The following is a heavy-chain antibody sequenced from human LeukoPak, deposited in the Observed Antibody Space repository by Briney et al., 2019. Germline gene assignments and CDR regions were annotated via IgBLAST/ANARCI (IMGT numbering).Heavy chain of an antibody. CDR3: AGGDFDYVVPY. Sequence: PSETLSLTXTVSGGSISSYYRSWIRQPPGKGLEWIGYIYYSGSTNYNPSLKSRVTISVDTSRNQFSLKLSSVTAADTAVYYCAGGDFDYVVPYWGQGTLVTVSS. CDR2: IYYSGST. D-gene: IGHD4-17*01. J-gene: IGHJ4*02. V-gene: IGHV4-59*01. CDR1: GGSISSYY.